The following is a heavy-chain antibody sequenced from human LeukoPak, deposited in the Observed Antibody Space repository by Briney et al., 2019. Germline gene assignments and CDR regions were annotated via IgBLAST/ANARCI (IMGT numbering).Heavy chain of an antibody. J-gene: IGHJ4*02. CDR2: INWNGGST. CDR1: GFTFSDYY. Sequence: GGSLRLSCAASGFTFSDYYMSWVRQAPGKGLEWVSGINWNGGSTGYADSVKGRFTISRDNAKNSLYLQMNSLRAEDTALYYCARSPTPLITMMDYWGQGTLVTVSS. CDR3: ARSPTPLITMMDY. D-gene: IGHD3-22*01. V-gene: IGHV3-20*04.